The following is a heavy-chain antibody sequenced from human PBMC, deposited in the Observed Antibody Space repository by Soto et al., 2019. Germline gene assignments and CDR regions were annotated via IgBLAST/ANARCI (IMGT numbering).Heavy chain of an antibody. J-gene: IGHJ4*02. CDR2: IYYSWST. CDR3: ARDKITGLFDY. CDR1: GGSISSGSYY. V-gene: IGHV4-39*02. Sequence: SETLSLTCTVSGGSISSGSYYWGWIRQPQGKGLEWIGYIYYSWSTYYNPSLKSRVTISVDTSKNQFSLKLTSVTAADTALYYCARDKITGLFDYWGQGTLVTVSS. D-gene: IGHD2-8*02.